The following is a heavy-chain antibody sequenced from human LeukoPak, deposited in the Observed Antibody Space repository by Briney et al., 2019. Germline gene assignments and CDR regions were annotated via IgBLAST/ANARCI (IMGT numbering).Heavy chain of an antibody. J-gene: IGHJ4*02. CDR1: GFSFSSYA. D-gene: IGHD6-19*01. CDR2: ISGSGGST. V-gene: IGHV3-23*01. CDR3: ARGWYNFDY. Sequence: PGGSLRLSCAASGFSFSSYAMSWVRQAPGKGLEWVSGISGSGGSTYYADSVKGRFTISRDNSKNTLYLQMNSLRAEDTAVYYCARGWYNFDYWGQGTRVTVSS.